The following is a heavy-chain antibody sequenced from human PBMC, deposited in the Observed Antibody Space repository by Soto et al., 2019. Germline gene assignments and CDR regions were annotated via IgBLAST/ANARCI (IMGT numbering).Heavy chain of an antibody. J-gene: IGHJ6*02. CDR2: IWYDGSNK. D-gene: IGHD3-10*01. V-gene: IGHV3-33*01. CDR1: GFTSSSYG. CDR3: ARDFQMVRGVIRYGMDV. Sequence: GGSLRLSCAASGFTSSSYGMHWVRQAPGKGLEWVAVIWYDGSNKYYADSVKGRFTISRDNSKNTLYLQMNSLRAEDTAVYYCARDFQMVRGVIRYGMDVWGQGTTVTVSS.